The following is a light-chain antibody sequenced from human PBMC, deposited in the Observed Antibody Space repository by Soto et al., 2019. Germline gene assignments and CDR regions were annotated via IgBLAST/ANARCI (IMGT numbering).Light chain of an antibody. CDR3: QQYDSYAWT. V-gene: IGKV1-5*03. J-gene: IGKJ1*01. Sequence: DIQMTQSPSTLSASVGDRVTITCRASQSIRDWLAWYQQIPGKAPKLLIYRASNLESGVPSRFSGSGSGTEFTLTIRSLLPDDFATYYCQQYDSYAWTFGQGTKV. CDR1: QSIRDW. CDR2: RAS.